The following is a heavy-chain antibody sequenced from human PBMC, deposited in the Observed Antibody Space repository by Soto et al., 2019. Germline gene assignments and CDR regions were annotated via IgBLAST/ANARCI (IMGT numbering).Heavy chain of an antibody. CDR3: ARGIMFFWLIVRYYYMDV. CDR1: GYTFTSYD. V-gene: IGHV1-8*01. J-gene: IGHJ6*03. CDR2: MNPNSGNT. D-gene: IGHD3-10*02. Sequence: GASVKVSCKASGYTFTSYDINWVRQATGQGLEWMGWMNPNSGNTGYAQKFQGRVTMTRNTSISTAYMELSSLRSEDTAVYYCARGIMFFWLIVRYYYMDVWGKGSTVTVSS.